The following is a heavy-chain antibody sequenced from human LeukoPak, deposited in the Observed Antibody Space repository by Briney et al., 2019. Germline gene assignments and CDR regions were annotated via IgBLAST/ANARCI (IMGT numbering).Heavy chain of an antibody. Sequence: SETLSLTCTVSGGSISSSSYYWGCIRQPPGKGLEWIGSIYYSGSTYYNPSLKSRVTISVDTSKNQFSLKLSSVTAADTAVYYCARQGYGGRYDAFDIWGQGKVVTVSS. CDR2: IYYSGST. D-gene: IGHD4-23*01. J-gene: IGHJ3*02. CDR1: GGSISSSSYY. V-gene: IGHV4-39*01. CDR3: ARQGYGGRYDAFDI.